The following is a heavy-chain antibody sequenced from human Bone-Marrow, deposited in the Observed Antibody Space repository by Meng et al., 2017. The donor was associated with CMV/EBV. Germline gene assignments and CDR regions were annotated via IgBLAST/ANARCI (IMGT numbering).Heavy chain of an antibody. Sequence: SCKASGYTFSSYSMNWVRQAPGKGLEWVSYISSSSSTIYYADSVKGRFTISRDNAKNSLYLQMNSLRAEDTAVYYCARDDLYYDFWSGYYPDAFDIWGQGTMVTVSS. CDR2: ISSSSSTI. D-gene: IGHD3-3*01. V-gene: IGHV3-48*04. CDR1: GYTFSSYS. J-gene: IGHJ3*02. CDR3: ARDDLYYDFWSGYYPDAFDI.